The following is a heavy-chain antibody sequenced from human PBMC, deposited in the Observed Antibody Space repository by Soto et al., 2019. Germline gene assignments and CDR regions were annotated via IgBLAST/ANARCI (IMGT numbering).Heavy chain of an antibody. CDR3: ARAYSSSWLSFDY. CDR1: GYTFTSYA. CDR2: INAGNGNT. D-gene: IGHD6-13*01. V-gene: IGHV1-3*01. J-gene: IGHJ4*02. Sequence: EASVKVSCKASGYTFTSYAMHWVRQAPGQRLEWMGWINAGNGNTKYSQKFQGRVTITRDTSASTAYMELSSLRSEDTAVYYCARAYSSSWLSFDYWGQGTLVTVPQ.